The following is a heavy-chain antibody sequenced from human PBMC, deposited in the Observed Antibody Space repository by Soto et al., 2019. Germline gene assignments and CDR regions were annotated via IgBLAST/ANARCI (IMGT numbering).Heavy chain of an antibody. CDR3: VRWSHWNPLYYSGMDV. CDR1: GGTFGNFT. D-gene: IGHD1-1*01. V-gene: IGHV1-69*01. CDR2: IIPLFQTA. J-gene: IGHJ6*02. Sequence: QVQLVQSGAELKKPGSSVKVSCKASGGTFGNFTISWVRQAPGQGLEWMGGIIPLFQTANYALKFQGRVKITADESTSTAYMELNSLRSEDTAVYYCVRWSHWNPLYYSGMDVWGQGTTVIVSS.